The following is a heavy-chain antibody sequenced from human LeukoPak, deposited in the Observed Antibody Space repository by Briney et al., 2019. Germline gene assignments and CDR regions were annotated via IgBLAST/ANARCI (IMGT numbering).Heavy chain of an antibody. Sequence: SETLSLTCTVSGGSISSYYWSWIRQPPGKGLEWIGYIYYSGSTNYNPSLKSRVTISVDTSKNQFSLKLSSVTAADTAVYYCASPGIAAAGMEDWGQGTLVTVSS. V-gene: IGHV4-59*08. D-gene: IGHD6-13*01. CDR3: ASPGIAAAGMED. J-gene: IGHJ4*02. CDR1: GGSISSYY. CDR2: IYYSGST.